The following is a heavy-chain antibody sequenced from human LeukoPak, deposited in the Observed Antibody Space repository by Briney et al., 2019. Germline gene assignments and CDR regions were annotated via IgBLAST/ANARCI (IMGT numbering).Heavy chain of an antibody. V-gene: IGHV3-20*04. CDR2: INWNGGST. CDR1: GFTFDDYG. CDR3: ARRGSSSSWYGMDY. Sequence: GGSLRLSCAASGFTFDDYGMSWVRQAPGKGLEWVSGINWNGGSTGYADFVKGRFTISRDNAKNSLYLQMNSLRAEDTALYYCARRGSSSSWYGMDYWGQGTLVTVSS. D-gene: IGHD6-13*01. J-gene: IGHJ4*02.